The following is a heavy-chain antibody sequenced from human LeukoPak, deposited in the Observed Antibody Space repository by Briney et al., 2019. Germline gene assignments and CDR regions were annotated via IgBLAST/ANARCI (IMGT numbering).Heavy chain of an antibody. D-gene: IGHD6-6*01. CDR1: GYTFTSYA. V-gene: IGHV7-4-1*02. CDR2: INTNTGNP. CDR3: ASPPGSSSIAARARYYYYMDV. J-gene: IGHJ6*03. Sequence: ASVKVSCKASGYTFTSYAMNWMRQAPGQGLEWMGWINTNTGNPTYAQGFTGRFVFSLDTSVSTAYLQISSLKAEDTAVYYCASPPGSSSIAARARYYYYMDVWGKGTTVTVSS.